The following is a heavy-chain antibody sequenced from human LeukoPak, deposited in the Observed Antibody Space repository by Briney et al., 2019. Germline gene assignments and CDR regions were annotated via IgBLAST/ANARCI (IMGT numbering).Heavy chain of an antibody. Sequence: SETLSLTCAVYGGSFSVYYWSWIRQPPGKGLEWIGEINHSGSTNYNPSLKSRVTISVDTSKNQFSLKLSSVTAADTAVYYCARTSSDSTIFGVEFPSFDYWGQGTLVTVSS. V-gene: IGHV4-34*01. D-gene: IGHD3-3*01. CDR2: INHSGST. J-gene: IGHJ4*02. CDR1: GGSFSVYY. CDR3: ARTSSDSTIFGVEFPSFDY.